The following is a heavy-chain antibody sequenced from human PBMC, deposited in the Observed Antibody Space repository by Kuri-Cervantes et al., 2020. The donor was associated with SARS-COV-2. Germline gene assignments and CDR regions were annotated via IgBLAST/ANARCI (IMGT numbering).Heavy chain of an antibody. Sequence: GGSLRLSCAASGFTFSSYAMHWVRQAPGKGLEWVAVISYDGSNKYYADSVKGRFTISRDNAKNSLYLQMNSLRAEDTAVYYCARKVRSSGSPCDMDVWGQGTTVTVSS. CDR1: GFTFSSYA. J-gene: IGHJ6*02. CDR3: ARKVRSSGSPCDMDV. CDR2: ISYDGSNK. V-gene: IGHV3-30-3*01. D-gene: IGHD6-19*01.